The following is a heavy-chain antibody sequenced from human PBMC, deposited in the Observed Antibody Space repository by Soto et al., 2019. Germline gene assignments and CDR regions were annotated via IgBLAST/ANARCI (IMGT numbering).Heavy chain of an antibody. CDR3: ARGNTFCAY. V-gene: IGHV3-11*01. CDR2: ITPAGSTL. CDR1: GFTFSDSY. J-gene: IGHJ4*02. Sequence: GGSLRLSCAASGFTFSDSYMSWIRQAPGKGLECVSYITPAGSTLYYADSVKGRFTLSRDNAKNSLYLQMNGLRAEDTAVYYCARGNTFCAYWGKGTLFTVCS.